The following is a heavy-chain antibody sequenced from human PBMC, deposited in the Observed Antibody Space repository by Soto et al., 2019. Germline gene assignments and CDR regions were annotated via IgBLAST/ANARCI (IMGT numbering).Heavy chain of an antibody. V-gene: IGHV5-51*01. CDR3: ARPFVDIVVVPAASVGAFDI. CDR2: IYPGDSDT. Sequence: GESLKISCKGSGYSFTSYWIGWVRQMPGKGLEWMGIIYPGDSDTRYSPSFQGQVTISADKSISTAYLQWSSLKASDTAMYYCARPFVDIVVVPAASVGAFDIWGQGTMVTVSS. J-gene: IGHJ3*02. D-gene: IGHD2-2*01. CDR1: GYSFTSYW.